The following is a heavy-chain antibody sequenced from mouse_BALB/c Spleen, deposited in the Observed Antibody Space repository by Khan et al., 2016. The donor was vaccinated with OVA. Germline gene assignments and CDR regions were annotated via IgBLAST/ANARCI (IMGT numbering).Heavy chain of an antibody. CDR1: GYTFTSYW. CDR2: INHTSGYT. Sequence: QVHVKQSGAELAKPGASVKMSCTASGYTFTSYWMHWIKQRPGQGLEWIGYINHTSGYTDYNQKFKDKATLTAAKSSSTAYMQLSSLTSDESAVYYCARDRIDYWGQGTALTVSS. CDR3: ARDRIDY. J-gene: IGHJ2*01. V-gene: IGHV1-7*01.